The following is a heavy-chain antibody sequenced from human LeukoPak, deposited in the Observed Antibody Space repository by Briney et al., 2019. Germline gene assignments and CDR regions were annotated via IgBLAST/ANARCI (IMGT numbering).Heavy chain of an antibody. CDR1: GGSISSSSYY. J-gene: IGHJ4*02. CDR3: ARQSSGLLWFGELYLFDY. Sequence: ASETLSLTCTVSGGSISSSSYYWGWIRQPPGKGLEWIGSIYYSGSTYYNPSLKSRVTISVDTSKNQFSLKLSSVTAADTAVYYCARQSSGLLWFGELYLFDYWGQGTLVTVSS. CDR2: IYYSGST. D-gene: IGHD3-10*01. V-gene: IGHV4-39*01.